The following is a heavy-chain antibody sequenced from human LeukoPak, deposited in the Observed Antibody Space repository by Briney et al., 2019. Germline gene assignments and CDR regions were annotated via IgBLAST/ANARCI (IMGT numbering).Heavy chain of an antibody. D-gene: IGHD2-2*01. J-gene: IGHJ4*02. CDR2: IYSSGST. Sequence: SETLSLTCSVSGGSTNSYYWSWIRQSGGMGLEWIGRIYSSGSTVYNPSLNSRLTMSIDTSKNQFSLTLKSVTATDTAVYYCARDKASSTSWTFDQWGQGALVTVSS. CDR3: ARDKASSTSWTFDQ. CDR1: GGSTNSYY. V-gene: IGHV4-4*07.